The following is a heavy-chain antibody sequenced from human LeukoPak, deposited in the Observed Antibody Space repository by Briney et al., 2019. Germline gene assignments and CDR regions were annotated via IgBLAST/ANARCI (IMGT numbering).Heavy chain of an antibody. CDR2: ISVSSNTM. CDR3: ARDYYGSGRGYYFDY. V-gene: IGHV3-48*01. CDR1: GFTFSTYS. D-gene: IGHD3-10*01. Sequence: SGGSLRLSCAASGFTFSTYSMNWVRQAPGKGLEWVSYISVSSNTMYYADSVKGRFTISRDNAKNSLYLQMNSLRAEDTAVYYCARDYYGSGRGYYFDYWGQGTLVTVSS. J-gene: IGHJ4*02.